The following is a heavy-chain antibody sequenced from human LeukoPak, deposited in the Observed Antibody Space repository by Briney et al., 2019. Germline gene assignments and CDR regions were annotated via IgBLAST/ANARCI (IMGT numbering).Heavy chain of an antibody. V-gene: IGHV3-30*02. CDR1: GFTFSSYG. CDR2: IRYDGSNK. J-gene: IGHJ4*02. CDR3: AKASQGTGYYFDY. Sequence: GGSLRLSCAASGFTFSSYGMHWVRQAPGKGLEWVAFIRYDGSNKYYADSVKGRFTISRDNSKNTLYLQMNSLRAEDTAVYYCAKASQGTGYYFDYWGQGTLVTVPS. D-gene: IGHD1-14*01.